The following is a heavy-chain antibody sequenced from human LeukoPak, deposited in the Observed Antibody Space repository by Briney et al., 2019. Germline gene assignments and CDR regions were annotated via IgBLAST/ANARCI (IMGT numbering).Heavy chain of an antibody. J-gene: IGHJ4*02. V-gene: IGHV4-34*01. CDR2: INHSGST. Sequence: SETLSLTCAVYGGSFSGYYWSWIRQPPGKGLEWIGEINHSGSTNYNPSLKSRVTISVDTSKSQFSLKLSSVTAADTAVYYCAREGTLKGLLGPKPPDYWGQGTLITVSS. CDR3: AREGTLKGLLGPKPPDY. CDR1: GGSFSGYY. D-gene: IGHD3-22*01.